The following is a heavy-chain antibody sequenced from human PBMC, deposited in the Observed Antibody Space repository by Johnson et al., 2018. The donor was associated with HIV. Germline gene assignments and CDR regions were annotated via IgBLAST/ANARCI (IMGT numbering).Heavy chain of an antibody. CDR2: ISGSGSTM. D-gene: IGHD2-21*02. V-gene: IGHV3-11*01. J-gene: IGHJ3*02. Sequence: QVQLVESGGGVVQPGRSLRLSCAASGFTFSDYYMNWIRQAPGKGLEWVSYISGSGSTMYYADSVKGRFTISRANTKNSLYLQMNRLSADDTAIYYCARLRQEAKCGGDCHWAIWGQGTMVTVSS. CDR3: ARLRQEAKCGGDCHWAI. CDR1: GFTFSDYY.